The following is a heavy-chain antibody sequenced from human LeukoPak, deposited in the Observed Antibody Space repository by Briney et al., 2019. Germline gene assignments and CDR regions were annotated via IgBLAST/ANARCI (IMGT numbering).Heavy chain of an antibody. CDR3: ARDLRSSSWYVAHDAFDI. V-gene: IGHV1-2*02. CDR1: GYTFTGYY. J-gene: IGHJ3*02. D-gene: IGHD6-13*01. Sequence: ASVKVSCKASGYTFTGYYMHWVRQAPGQGLEWMGWINPNSGGTNYAQKFQGRVTMTRDTSISTAYMELSRLRSDDTAVYYCARDLRSSSWYVAHDAFDIWGQGTMVTVSS. CDR2: INPNSGGT.